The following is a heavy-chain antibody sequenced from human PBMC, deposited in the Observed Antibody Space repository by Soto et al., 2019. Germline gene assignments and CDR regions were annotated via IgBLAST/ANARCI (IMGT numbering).Heavy chain of an antibody. CDR2: IRGSGDDT. D-gene: IGHD1-1*01. Sequence: EVHLLESGGGLVEPGGSLRLSCAASGFIFSNYGMSWVRQAPGKGLEWVSAIRGSGDDTYYADSVRGRFTISRDNSNSTLYMEMNSLRVEDMAVYFCAKGYWGSTHWSPADHWGQGTLVTVSS. V-gene: IGHV3-23*01. CDR1: GFIFSNYG. CDR3: AKGYWGSTHWSPADH. J-gene: IGHJ4*01.